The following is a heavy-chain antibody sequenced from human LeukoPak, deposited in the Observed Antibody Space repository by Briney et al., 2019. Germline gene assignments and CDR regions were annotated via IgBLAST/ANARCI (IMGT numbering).Heavy chain of an antibody. D-gene: IGHD1-26*01. V-gene: IGHV3-11*01. Sequence: PGGSLRLSCAASGFTFSDYYMSWIRQAPGKGLEWVSYIGSSGSTVYYADSVKGRFTISRDNAKNSLYLQMNSLRAEDTAVYYCARVKWELTRYFDYWGQGTLVTVSS. CDR3: ARVKWELTRYFDY. J-gene: IGHJ4*02. CDR2: IGSSGSTV. CDR1: GFTFSDYY.